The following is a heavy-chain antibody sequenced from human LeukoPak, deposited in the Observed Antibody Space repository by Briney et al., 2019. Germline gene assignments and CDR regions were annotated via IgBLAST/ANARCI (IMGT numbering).Heavy chain of an antibody. CDR3: ARERYSSGWYGDYFDY. CDR2: IYYSGST. D-gene: IGHD6-19*01. J-gene: IGHJ4*02. CDR1: GGSISSYY. Sequence: SXTLSLTCTVSGGSISSYYWSWIRQPPGKGLEWIGYIYYSGSTNYNPSLKRRVNISVDTSKNQFSLKLSSVTAADTAVYYCARERYSSGWYGDYFDYWGQGTLVTVSS. V-gene: IGHV4-59*01.